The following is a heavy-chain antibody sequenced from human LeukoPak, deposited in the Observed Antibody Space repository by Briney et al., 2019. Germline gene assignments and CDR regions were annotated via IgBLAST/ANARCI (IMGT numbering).Heavy chain of an antibody. D-gene: IGHD1-26*01. V-gene: IGHV4-59*08. Sequence: SETLSLTCTVSGGSISNYYWNRIRQSPGKGLEWIGYIYYSGSTNYNPSLKSRVTISVDTSKNQFSLKLSSVTAADTAVYYCARLGVGAQLIDYWGQGTLVTVSS. J-gene: IGHJ4*02. CDR1: GGSISNYY. CDR3: ARLGVGAQLIDY. CDR2: IYYSGST.